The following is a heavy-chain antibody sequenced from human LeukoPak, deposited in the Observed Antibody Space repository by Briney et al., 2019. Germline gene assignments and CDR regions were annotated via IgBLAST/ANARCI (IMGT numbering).Heavy chain of an antibody. D-gene: IGHD3-10*01. CDR2: TKNKVNSYTT. CDR3: VRGAGDYYYGMDV. Sequence: GGSLRLSCAASGFTFSSYAMSWVRQAPGKGPEWVGRTKNKVNSYTTKYAASVKGRFFISRDESKDSLYLQMNSLKTEDSAVYYCVRGAGDYYYGMDVWGQGTTVTVSS. CDR1: GFTFSSYA. V-gene: IGHV3-72*01. J-gene: IGHJ6*02.